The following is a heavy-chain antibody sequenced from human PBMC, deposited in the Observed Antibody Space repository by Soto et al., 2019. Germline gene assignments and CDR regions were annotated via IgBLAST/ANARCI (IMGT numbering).Heavy chain of an antibody. CDR2: IYHTGNT. CDR1: GYSISGGYC. D-gene: IGHD6-13*01. J-gene: IGHJ4*02. CDR3: ARARIVAAGTIIGN. Sequence: PSETLSLTCAVSGYSISGGYCGGWIRQPPGKGLEWIGSIYHTGNTYYGPSLEGRVTILVDTSKSQFSLRLTSVTAADTAVYYCARARIVAAGTIIGNWGQGTLVTVS. V-gene: IGHV4-38-2*01.